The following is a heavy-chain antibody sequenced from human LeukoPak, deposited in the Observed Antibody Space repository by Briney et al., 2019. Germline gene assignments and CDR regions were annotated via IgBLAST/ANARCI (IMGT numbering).Heavy chain of an antibody. CDR3: ARVLQNYYHMDV. J-gene: IGHJ6*03. CDR2: IYDSGSA. V-gene: IGHV4-59*11. CDR1: GVSINSHY. D-gene: IGHD3-3*01. Sequence: PSETLSLTCTVSGVSINSHYWSWIRQPPGKGLEWIGFIYDSGSANYKSSLKSRVTMTVDTSKNQFSLKLNSMTAADTAVHYCARVLQNYYHMDVWGKGTTVTVSS.